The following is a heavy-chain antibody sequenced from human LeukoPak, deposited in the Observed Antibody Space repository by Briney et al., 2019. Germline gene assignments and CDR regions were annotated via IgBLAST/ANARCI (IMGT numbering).Heavy chain of an antibody. D-gene: IGHD3-22*01. J-gene: IGHJ4*02. CDR3: ARLVPHYYDSSGYYLDY. CDR2: ISSSSSYI. Sequence: PGGSLRLSCAASGFTFSSYSMNWVRQAPGKGLEWVSSISSSSSYIYYADSVKGRFTISRDNAKNSLYLQMNSLRAEDTAVYYCARLVPHYYDSSGYYLDYWGQGTLVTVSS. V-gene: IGHV3-21*01. CDR1: GFTFSSYS.